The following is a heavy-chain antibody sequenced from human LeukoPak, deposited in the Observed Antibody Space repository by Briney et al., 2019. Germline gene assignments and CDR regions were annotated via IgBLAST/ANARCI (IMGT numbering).Heavy chain of an antibody. CDR3: ARWEDYYDSSGYYNWFDP. V-gene: IGHV1-2*02. J-gene: IGHJ5*02. Sequence: ASVKASCKASGYTFTGYYMHWVRQAPGQGLEWMGWINPNSGGTNYAQKFQGRVTMTRDTSISTAYMELSRLRSDDTAVYYCARWEDYYDSSGYYNWFDPWGQGTLVTVSS. CDR2: INPNSGGT. D-gene: IGHD3-22*01. CDR1: GYTFTGYY.